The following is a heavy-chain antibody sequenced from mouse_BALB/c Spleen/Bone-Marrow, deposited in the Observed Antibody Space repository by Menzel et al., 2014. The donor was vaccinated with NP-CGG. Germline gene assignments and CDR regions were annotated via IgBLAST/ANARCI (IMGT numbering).Heavy chain of an antibody. Sequence: VQLQQSGGGLVQPGGSLKLSCAASGFTFSSYGMSWVRQTPDKRLELVATINSNGGSTYYPDSVKGRFTISRDNAKNTLYLQMSSLKSEDTAMYYCARDYYGSSDYWGQGTTLTVFS. D-gene: IGHD1-1*01. CDR2: INSNGGST. CDR3: ARDYYGSSDY. V-gene: IGHV5-6-3*01. CDR1: GFTFSSYG. J-gene: IGHJ2*01.